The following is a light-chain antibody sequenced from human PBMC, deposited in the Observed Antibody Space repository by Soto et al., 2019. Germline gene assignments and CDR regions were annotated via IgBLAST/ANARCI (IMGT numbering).Light chain of an antibody. CDR3: QQYYSTPPLT. CDR2: WAS. J-gene: IGKJ4*01. CDR1: QSVLYSSNNKNY. Sequence: DIVMTQSPDSLAVSLGERATINCKSSQSVLYSSNNKNYLAWYQQKPGQPPTLLIYWASTRESGVPDRFSGSGSWTDFTLTISSLQAEDVAVYYCQQYYSTPPLTFGGGTKVEIK. V-gene: IGKV4-1*01.